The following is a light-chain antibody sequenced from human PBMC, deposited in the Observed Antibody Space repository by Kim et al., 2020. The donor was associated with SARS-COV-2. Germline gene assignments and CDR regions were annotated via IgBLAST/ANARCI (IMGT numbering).Light chain of an antibody. J-gene: IGLJ1*01. Sequence: QSALTQPRSVSGSPGQSVTISCTGTSSDVGGYSYVSWYQQHPGKAPKLMIYDVSKRPSGAPDHFSGSKSGNTASLTISGLQAEDEADYYCCSYAGSYTYVFGTGTKVTVL. CDR1: SSDVGGYSY. V-gene: IGLV2-11*01. CDR3: CSYAGSYTYV. CDR2: DVS.